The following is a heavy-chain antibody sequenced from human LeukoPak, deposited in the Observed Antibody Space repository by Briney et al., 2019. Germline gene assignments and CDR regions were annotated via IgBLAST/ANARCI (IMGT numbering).Heavy chain of an antibody. V-gene: IGHV3-33*01. CDR2: IWYDGSKK. J-gene: IGHJ4*02. D-gene: IGHD3-3*01. Sequence: GGSLRLPCAAAGVTFTTYAMHWVRQAPGKGLEWVALIWYDGSKKHYADSVMGRFTISRDNPKNTLYLQMNSLRAEDTAVYYCARTEHCSDWSGYYYFDYWGQGTLVTVSS. CDR3: ARTEHCSDWSGYYYFDY. CDR1: GVTFTTYA.